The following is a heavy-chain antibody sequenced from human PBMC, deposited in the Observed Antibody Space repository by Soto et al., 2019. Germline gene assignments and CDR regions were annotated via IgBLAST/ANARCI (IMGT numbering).Heavy chain of an antibody. V-gene: IGHV4-39*01. CDR3: ARQSGIAAAYWGY. J-gene: IGHJ4*02. Sequence: QLQLQESGPGLVKPSETLSLTCTVSGGSISSSSYYWGWIRQPPGKGLEWIGSIYYSGSTYYNPSLKRRFTIPVDTSKNQFSLKLSSVPAADAAVYYCARQSGIAAAYWGYWGQGTLVTVSS. CDR1: GGSISSSSYY. CDR2: IYYSGST. D-gene: IGHD6-13*01.